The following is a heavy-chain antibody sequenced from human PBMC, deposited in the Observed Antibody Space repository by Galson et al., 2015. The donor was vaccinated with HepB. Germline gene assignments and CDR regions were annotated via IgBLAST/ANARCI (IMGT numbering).Heavy chain of an antibody. CDR2: IRSKAYGGTT. Sequence: SLRLSCAASGFTFGDYAMSWFRQAPGKGLEWVGFIRSKAYGGTTEYAASVKGRFTISRDDSKSIAYLQMNSLKTEDTAVYYCTREPIVVGSYPRFDYWGQGTLVTVSS. D-gene: IGHD3-22*01. V-gene: IGHV3-49*03. J-gene: IGHJ4*02. CDR3: TREPIVVGSYPRFDY. CDR1: GFTFGDYA.